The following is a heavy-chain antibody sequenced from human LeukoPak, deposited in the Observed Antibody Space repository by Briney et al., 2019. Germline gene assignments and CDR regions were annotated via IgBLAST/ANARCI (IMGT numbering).Heavy chain of an antibody. CDR3: ARGPAGTGGADYDAFDI. CDR2: IYYSGST. J-gene: IGHJ3*02. D-gene: IGHD3-10*01. V-gene: IGHV4-59*12. CDR1: GGSISSYY. Sequence: SETLSLTCTVSGGSISSYYWSWIRQPPGKGLEWIGYIYYSGSTNYNPSLKSRVTISVDTSKNQFSLKLSSVTAADTAVYYCARGPAGTGGADYDAFDIWGQGIMVTVSS.